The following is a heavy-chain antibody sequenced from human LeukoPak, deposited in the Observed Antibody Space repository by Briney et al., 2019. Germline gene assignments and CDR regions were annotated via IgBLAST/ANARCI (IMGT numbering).Heavy chain of an antibody. D-gene: IGHD6-13*01. CDR1: GFTFDDYA. J-gene: IGHJ5*02. V-gene: IGHV3-9*01. CDR2: ISWNSGSI. Sequence: GGSLRLSCAASGFTFDDYAMHWVRQAPGKGLEWVSGISWNSGSIGYADSVKGRFTISRDNAKNSLYLQMNSLRAEDTAFYYCAKDTSSSWFNWFDPWGQGTLVTVSS. CDR3: AKDTSSSWFNWFDP.